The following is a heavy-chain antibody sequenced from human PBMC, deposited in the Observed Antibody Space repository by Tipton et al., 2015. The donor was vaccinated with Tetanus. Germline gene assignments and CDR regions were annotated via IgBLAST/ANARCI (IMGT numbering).Heavy chain of an antibody. J-gene: IGHJ4*02. CDR3: ASLAVAGGPTEDY. D-gene: IGHD6-19*01. Sequence: QMQLVQSGAEVKKPGSSVKVSCKASGGTFSSYAISWVRQAPGQELEWMGGIIPIFATANYAQKFQGRVKIAADESTSTAYMELSSLRSEDTAVYYCASLAVAGGPTEDYWGQGTLVTVSS. CDR1: GGTFSSYA. CDR2: IIPIFATA. V-gene: IGHV1-69*01.